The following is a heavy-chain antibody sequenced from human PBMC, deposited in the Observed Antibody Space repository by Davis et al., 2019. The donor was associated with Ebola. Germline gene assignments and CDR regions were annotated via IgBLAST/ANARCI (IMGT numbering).Heavy chain of an antibody. Sequence: GESLKISCAASGFTFSSYTMNWVRQAPGKGLEWVSYISRSSNTIYYADSVKGRSTISRDNAKNSLYLQMNSLRDEDTAVYYCARDGGSSWPFDYWGQGTLVTVSS. CDR2: ISRSSNTI. D-gene: IGHD6-13*01. J-gene: IGHJ4*02. CDR1: GFTFSSYT. CDR3: ARDGGSSWPFDY. V-gene: IGHV3-48*02.